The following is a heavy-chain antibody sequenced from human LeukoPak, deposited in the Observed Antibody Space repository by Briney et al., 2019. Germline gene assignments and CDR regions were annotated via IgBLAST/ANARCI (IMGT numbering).Heavy chain of an antibody. Sequence: ASVKVSCKASGYNFISYGISWVRQAPGQGLEWMGWISADNGNTNYAQKLQGRVTMTTDTSTSTAYMELRSLRSDDTAVYYCARDYNWNDAFDYWGQGTLVTVSS. V-gene: IGHV1-18*01. D-gene: IGHD1-20*01. J-gene: IGHJ4*02. CDR2: ISADNGNT. CDR1: GYNFISYG. CDR3: ARDYNWNDAFDY.